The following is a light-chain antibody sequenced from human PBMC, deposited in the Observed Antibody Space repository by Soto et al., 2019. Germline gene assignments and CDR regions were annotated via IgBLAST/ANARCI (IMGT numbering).Light chain of an antibody. CDR3: QQYGSSPRT. CDR2: GAS. J-gene: IGKJ4*01. V-gene: IGKV3-20*01. CDR1: QSVSSSY. Sequence: EILLTQAPGTLSLSPGERATLSCRASQSVSSSYLAWYQQKPGHAPRLLIYGASSRATGIPDRFSGSGSGTDFTLTISRLEPEDFAVYYCQQYGSSPRTFGGGTKVDIK.